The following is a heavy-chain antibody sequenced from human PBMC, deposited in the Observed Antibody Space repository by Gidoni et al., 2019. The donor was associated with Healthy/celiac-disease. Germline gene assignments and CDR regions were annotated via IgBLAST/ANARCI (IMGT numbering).Heavy chain of an antibody. CDR3: ARYTYDYGDYPEPNDPGRFDY. CDR1: GFTFSSYG. Sequence: QVQLVESGGGVVQPGRSLRLSCAASGFTFSSYGMHWVRQAPGKGLEWVAVIWYDGSNKYYADSVKGRFTISRDNSKNTLYLQMNSLRAEDTAVYYCARYTYDYGDYPEPNDPGRFDYWGQGTLVTVSS. J-gene: IGHJ4*02. V-gene: IGHV3-33*01. CDR2: IWYDGSNK. D-gene: IGHD4-17*01.